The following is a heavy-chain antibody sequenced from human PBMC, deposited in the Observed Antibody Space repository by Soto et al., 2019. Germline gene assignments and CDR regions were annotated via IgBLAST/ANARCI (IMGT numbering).Heavy chain of an antibody. Sequence: SETPSLTCTVAGGSGPNDGDYWAWVPQSPGKGLEWIGYISNSGSTGYNPSLKTRLSMSVDRSKNQFTLRLTSVTAADTAVYFCATESGSTYGYFDHWGQGTQVTVSS. CDR2: ISNSGST. J-gene: IGHJ4*02. D-gene: IGHD5-18*01. CDR1: GGSGPNDGDY. CDR3: ATESGSTYGYFDH. V-gene: IGHV4-30-4*01.